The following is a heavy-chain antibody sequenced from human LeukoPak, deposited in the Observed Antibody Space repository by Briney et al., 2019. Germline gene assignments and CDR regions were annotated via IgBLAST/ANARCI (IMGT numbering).Heavy chain of an antibody. J-gene: IGHJ4*02. V-gene: IGHV3-74*01. D-gene: IGHD6-19*01. CDR3: ARRGAVPGAFDY. CDR1: GFPFTTYL. CDR2: INGDGRST. Sequence: GGSLRLSCAASGFPFTTYLMHWVRQAPGKGLVWVSRINGDGRSTSYADSVKGRFTISRDNAKNTLFLQMSSLRAEDTAVYYCARRGAVPGAFDYWGQGTLVTVSS.